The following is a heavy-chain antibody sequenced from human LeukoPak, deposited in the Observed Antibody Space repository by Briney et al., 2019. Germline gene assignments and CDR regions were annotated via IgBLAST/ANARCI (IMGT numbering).Heavy chain of an antibody. CDR1: GFTFSSYG. V-gene: IGHV3-33*01. J-gene: IGHJ5*02. CDR2: IWYDGSNK. CDR3: AREYSAGWFDP. Sequence: GGSLGLSCAASGFTFSSYGMHWVRQAPGKGLEWVAVIWYDGSNKFYADSVKGRFTISRDNSKNTLYLQMNSLRAEDTAVYYCAREYSAGWFDPWGQGTLVTVSS. D-gene: IGHD6-13*01.